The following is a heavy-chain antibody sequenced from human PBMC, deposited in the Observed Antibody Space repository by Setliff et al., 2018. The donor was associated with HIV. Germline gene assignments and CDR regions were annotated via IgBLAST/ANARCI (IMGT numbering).Heavy chain of an antibody. CDR1: GFTFNNYA. CDR2: ISGDGGAV. J-gene: IGHJ4*02. CDR3: ARDRGGSYTPLDY. D-gene: IGHD1-26*01. Sequence: GGSLRLSCAGSGFTFNNYAMSWVRQAPGKGLEWVSTISGDGGAVTYADSVKGRFTISRDNAKNSLYLQMNSLRAEDTAVYYCARDRGGSYTPLDYWGQGTLVTVSS. V-gene: IGHV3-23*01.